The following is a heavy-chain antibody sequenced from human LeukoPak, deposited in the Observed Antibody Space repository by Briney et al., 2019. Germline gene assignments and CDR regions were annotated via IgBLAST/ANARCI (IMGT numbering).Heavy chain of an antibody. CDR2: IYYSGST. Sequence: SETLSLTCTVSGGSISSYYWSWIRQPPGKGLEWIGYIYYSGSTNYNPSLKSRVTISVDRSKNQFSLKLSSVTAADTAVYYCARAHLGDYGDYGSTFDYWGQGTLVTVSS. J-gene: IGHJ4*02. D-gene: IGHD4-17*01. V-gene: IGHV4-59*12. CDR1: GGSISSYY. CDR3: ARAHLGDYGDYGSTFDY.